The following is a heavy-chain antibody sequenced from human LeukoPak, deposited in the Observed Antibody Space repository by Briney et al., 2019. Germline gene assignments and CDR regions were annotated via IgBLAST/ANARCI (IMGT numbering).Heavy chain of an antibody. D-gene: IGHD4-17*01. Sequence: GGSLRLSCAASGFTFSSFWMHWVRQSPGEALVWVSGINSDGSSPNYVDSVKGRFTISRDNAKNEFYLQMNSLRADDSAVYYCARGGYGAHMGWGQGILVTVSS. V-gene: IGHV3-74*01. J-gene: IGHJ4*02. CDR3: ARGGYGAHMG. CDR1: GFTFSSFW. CDR2: INSDGSSP.